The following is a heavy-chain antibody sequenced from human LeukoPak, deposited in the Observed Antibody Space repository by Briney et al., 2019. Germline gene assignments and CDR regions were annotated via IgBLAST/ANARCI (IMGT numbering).Heavy chain of an antibody. J-gene: IGHJ4*02. CDR3: AKEDYYDSSGYYPSGDY. V-gene: IGHV3-23*01. D-gene: IGHD3-22*01. CDR2: ISGSGGST. Sequence: HPGGSLRLSCAASGFTVSSNYMSWVRQAPGKGLEWVSAISGSGGSTYYADSVKGRFTISRDNSKNTLYLQMNSLRAEDTAVYYCAKEDYYDSSGYYPSGDYWGQGTLVTVSS. CDR1: GFTVSSNY.